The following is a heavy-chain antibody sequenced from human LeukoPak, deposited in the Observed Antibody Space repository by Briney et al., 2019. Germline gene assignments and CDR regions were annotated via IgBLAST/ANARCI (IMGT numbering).Heavy chain of an antibody. CDR3: AGGPRYYYDSSGNGYYFDY. V-gene: IGHV4-34*01. CDR2: INHSGST. J-gene: IGHJ4*02. D-gene: IGHD3-22*01. CDR1: GGSFSGYY. Sequence: PSETLSLTCAVYGGSFSGYYWSWIRQPPGKGLEWIGEINHSGSTNYNPSLKSRVTISVDTSKNQFSLKLSSVTAADTAVYYCAGGPRYYYDSSGNGYYFDYWGQGTLVTVSS.